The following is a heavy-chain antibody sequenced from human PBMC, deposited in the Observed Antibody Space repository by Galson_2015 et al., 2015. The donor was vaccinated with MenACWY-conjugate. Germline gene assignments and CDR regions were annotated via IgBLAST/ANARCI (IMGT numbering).Heavy chain of an antibody. CDR3: ARERSGYYGPTDY. V-gene: IGHV3-11*05. D-gene: IGHD3-22*01. Sequence: SLRLSCAASGFTVSSNYMSWIRQAPGKGLEWVSYISSSSSYTNYADSVKGRFTISRDNAKNSLYLQMNSLRAEDTAVYYCARERSGYYGPTDYWGQGTLVTVSS. CDR1: GFTVSSNY. J-gene: IGHJ4*02. CDR2: ISSSSSYT.